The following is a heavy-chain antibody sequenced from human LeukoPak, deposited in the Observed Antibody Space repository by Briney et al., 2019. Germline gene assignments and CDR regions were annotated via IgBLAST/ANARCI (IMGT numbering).Heavy chain of an antibody. Sequence: GASVKVSCKASGGTFSSYAISWVRQAPGQGLEWMGWIIPILGIANYAQKFQGRVTITADKSTSTAYMELSSLRSEDTAVYYCAREGGLAAAKNWFDPWGQGTLVTVSS. CDR3: AREGGLAAAKNWFDP. CDR1: GGTFSSYA. CDR2: IIPILGIA. V-gene: IGHV1-69*10. J-gene: IGHJ5*02. D-gene: IGHD6-13*01.